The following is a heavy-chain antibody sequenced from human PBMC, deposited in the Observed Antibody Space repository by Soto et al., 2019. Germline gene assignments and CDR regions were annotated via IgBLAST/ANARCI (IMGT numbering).Heavy chain of an antibody. Sequence: SETMSLTCSVSGASIRSGGFYWSWLRQSPGKGLEWIGHIYYTGSTFVSPSLKGRLTISLDTSKNQFSLDLSSVTAADTAMYYCARIEMASIKWGRGTLVTVSS. D-gene: IGHD5-12*01. V-gene: IGHV4-31*03. CDR2: IYYTGST. J-gene: IGHJ4*02. CDR1: GASIRSGGFY. CDR3: ARIEMASIK.